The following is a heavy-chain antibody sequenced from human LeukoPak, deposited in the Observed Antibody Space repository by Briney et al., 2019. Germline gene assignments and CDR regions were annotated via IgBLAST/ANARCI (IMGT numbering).Heavy chain of an antibody. CDR3: ARLASYGDPPYHYYYMDV. CDR1: GYTFTSYG. V-gene: IGHV1-69*05. D-gene: IGHD4-17*01. CDR2: IIPIFGTA. J-gene: IGHJ6*03. Sequence: GASVKVSCKASGYTFTSYGISWVRQAPGQGLEWIGGIIPIFGTANYSQKFQGRVTITTDESTSTAYMELSSLRSEDTAVYYCARLASYGDPPYHYYYMDVWGKGTTVTVSS.